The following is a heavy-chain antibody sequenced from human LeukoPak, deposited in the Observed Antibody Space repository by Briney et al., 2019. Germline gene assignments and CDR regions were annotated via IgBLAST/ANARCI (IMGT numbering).Heavy chain of an antibody. V-gene: IGHV1-2*02. CDR2: INPNSGDT. CDR3: ASPRIRNVFDI. J-gene: IGHJ3*02. CDR1: GYTFTDYY. Sequence: ASVKVSCKASGYTFTDYYMHWVRQAPGQGLGWMGWINPNSGDTNYAQKFQGRVTMTRDTSNSTAYMELSRLISDDTAVYYCASPRIRNVFDIWGQGTMVTVSS. D-gene: IGHD1-1*01.